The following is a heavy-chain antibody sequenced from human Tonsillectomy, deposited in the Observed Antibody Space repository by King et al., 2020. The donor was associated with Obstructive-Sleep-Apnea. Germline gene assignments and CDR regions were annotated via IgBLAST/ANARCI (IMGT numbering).Heavy chain of an antibody. V-gene: IGHV1-46*01. Sequence: QLVQSGAEVKKPGASVKISCKASGYSFTSYYMNWVRQAPGQGLEWMGIINPSGGSTTYAQKFQGRVTMTRDTSTSTVSMELRSLRSEDTAVYYCVKGNGTLVPTQNWGQGTLITVSS. CDR1: GYSFTSYY. CDR2: INPSGGST. CDR3: VKGNGTLVPTQN. D-gene: IGHD2-21*01. J-gene: IGHJ4*02.